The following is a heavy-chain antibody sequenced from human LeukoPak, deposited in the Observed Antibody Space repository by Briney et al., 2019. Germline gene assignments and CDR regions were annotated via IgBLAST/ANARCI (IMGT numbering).Heavy chain of an antibody. D-gene: IGHD6-19*01. CDR2: ISWNSGSI. J-gene: IGHJ2*01. CDR3: AKDSGAVAGTVNWYFDL. V-gene: IGHV3-9*01. CDR1: GFTFDDYA. Sequence: PGGSLRLSCAASGFTFDDYAMHWVRQAPGKGLEWGSGISWNSGSIVYADSVKGRFTISRDNAKNSLYLQMNSLRAEDTALYYCAKDSGAVAGTVNWYFDLWGRGTLVTVSS.